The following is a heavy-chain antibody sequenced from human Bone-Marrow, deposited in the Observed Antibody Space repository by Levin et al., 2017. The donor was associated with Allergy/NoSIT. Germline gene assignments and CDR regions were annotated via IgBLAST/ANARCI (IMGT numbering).Heavy chain of an antibody. CDR1: GFTFSSYG. Sequence: GESLKISCAASGFTFSSYGMHWVRQAPGKGLEWVAVISYDGSNKYYADSVKGRFTISRDNSKNTLYLQMNSLRAEDTAVYYCAKDRCFGGIPGYYFDYWGQGTLVTVSS. J-gene: IGHJ4*02. CDR2: ISYDGSNK. CDR3: AKDRCFGGIPGYYFDY. D-gene: IGHD2-8*01. V-gene: IGHV3-30*18.